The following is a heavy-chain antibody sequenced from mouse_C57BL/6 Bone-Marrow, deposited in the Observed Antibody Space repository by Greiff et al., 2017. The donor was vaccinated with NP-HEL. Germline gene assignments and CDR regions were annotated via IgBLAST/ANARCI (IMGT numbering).Heavy chain of an antibody. V-gene: IGHV15-2*01. Sequence: QVQLQQSGSELRSPGSSVKLSCKDFDSEVFPIAYMSWVRQKPGHGFEWIGGILPSIGRTSYGEKLEDKATLDADTLSNTAYLELNSLTSEDSAVYYCARGPSIYYCGHWYFDVWGTGTTVTVSS. CDR1: DSEVFPIAY. CDR2: ILPSIGRT. J-gene: IGHJ1*03. CDR3: ARGPSIYYCGHWYFDV. D-gene: IGHD1-1*01.